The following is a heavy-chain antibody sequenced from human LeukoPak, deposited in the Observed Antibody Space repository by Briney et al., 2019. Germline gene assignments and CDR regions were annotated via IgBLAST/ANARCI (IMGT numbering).Heavy chain of an antibody. CDR2: IIPILGIA. V-gene: IGHV1-69*04. J-gene: IGHJ4*02. D-gene: IGHD3-3*01. CDR3: ARAYDFWSGSRFDY. CDR1: GGTFSSHA. Sequence: GASVKVSCKASGGTFSSHAISWVRQAPGQGLEWMGRIIPILGIANYAQKFQGRVTITADKSTSTAYMELSSLRSEDTAVYYCARAYDFWSGSRFDYWGQGTLVTVSS.